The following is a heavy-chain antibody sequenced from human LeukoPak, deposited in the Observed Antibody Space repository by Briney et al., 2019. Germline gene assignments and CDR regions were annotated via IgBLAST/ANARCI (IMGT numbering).Heavy chain of an antibody. CDR1: GFSFSTFW. CDR2: INQDEGEI. D-gene: IGHD1-26*01. Sequence: GGSLRLSCAASGFSFSTFWMGWVRQAPGKGLDWVANINQDEGEIYYADSVRGRFTISRDNAKNSLFLQMNSLRAEDTALYYCARLAVVGATVGFGFWGQGTLVTVSS. J-gene: IGHJ4*02. V-gene: IGHV3-7*01. CDR3: ARLAVVGATVGFGF.